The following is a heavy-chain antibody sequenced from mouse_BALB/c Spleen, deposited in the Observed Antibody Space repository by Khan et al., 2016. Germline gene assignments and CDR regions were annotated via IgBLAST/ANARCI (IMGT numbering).Heavy chain of an antibody. D-gene: IGHD1-1*02. CDR3: SRYGYYAIDY. V-gene: IGHV3-1*02. J-gene: IGHJ4*01. CDR1: GYSITSGYI. CDR2: IPYSGST. Sequence: EVQLQESGPDLVKPSQSLSLSCTATGYSITSGYIWHWIRQFPGNILEWMGYIPYSGSTNYNPSFKSRISITRDTSKNQCYLQLNSVTTEDTATYYCSRYGYYAIDYWGQGTSVTVSS.